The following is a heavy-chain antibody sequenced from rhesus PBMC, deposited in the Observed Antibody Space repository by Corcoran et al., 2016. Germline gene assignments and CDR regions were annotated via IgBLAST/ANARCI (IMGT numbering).Heavy chain of an antibody. CDR1: GGSISSSNW. CDR3: ARDLLSSVWY. CDR2: ISGSSVRT. V-gene: IGHV4-65*01. D-gene: IGHD6-31*01. J-gene: IGHJ4*01. Sequence: QVQLQESGPGLVKPSETLSLTCAVSGGSISSSNWWSWIRQPPGKGLEWIGYISGSSVRTYYNPALKSRVTISTDTSKIQCSLKLSSVTAADTAVYYCARDLLSSVWYGGQGVLVTVSS.